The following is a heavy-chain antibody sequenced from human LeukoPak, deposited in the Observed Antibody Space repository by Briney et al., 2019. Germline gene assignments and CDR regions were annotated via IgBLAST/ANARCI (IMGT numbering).Heavy chain of an antibody. CDR1: GFTFSSYE. CDR2: ISSSGSTI. CDR3: ARGGILGGFDY. V-gene: IGHV3-48*03. Sequence: GGSLRLSCAASGFTFSSYEINWVRQAPGKGLGWVSYISSSGSTIYYADSVKGRFTISRDNAKNSLYLQMNSLRAEDTAVYYCARGGILGGFDYWGQGTLVTVSS. J-gene: IGHJ4*02. D-gene: IGHD3-9*01.